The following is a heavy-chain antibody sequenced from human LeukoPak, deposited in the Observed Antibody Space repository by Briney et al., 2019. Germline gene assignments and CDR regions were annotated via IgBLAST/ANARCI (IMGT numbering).Heavy chain of an antibody. CDR1: GFTFSSYA. D-gene: IGHD3-10*01. CDR2: ISGSGGST. CDR3: ASGTLVGFGEFEPQFDY. J-gene: IGHJ4*02. V-gene: IGHV3-23*01. Sequence: PGGSLRLSCAASGFTFSSYAMSWVRQAPGKGLEWVSAISGSGGSTYYADSVKGRFTISRDNSKNTLYLQMNSLRAEDTAVYYCASGTLVGFGEFEPQFDYWGQGTLVTVSS.